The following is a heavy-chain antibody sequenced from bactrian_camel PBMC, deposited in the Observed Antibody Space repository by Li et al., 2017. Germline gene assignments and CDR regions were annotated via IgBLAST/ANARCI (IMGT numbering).Heavy chain of an antibody. Sequence: VQLVESGGGSVQPGGPLTLSCVAFGGTYSTYRSYCMGWFRQLPGKEREGVAAINASGGRTAYRNSVKGRFTISQDNAKNTQYLQMNSLKPEDTAMYYCAADEYNLGLARSYTYWGQGTQVTVS. CDR2: INASGGRT. J-gene: IGHJ4*01. D-gene: IGHD5*01. CDR3: AADEYNLGLARSYTY. V-gene: IGHV3S31*01. CDR1: GGTYSTYR.